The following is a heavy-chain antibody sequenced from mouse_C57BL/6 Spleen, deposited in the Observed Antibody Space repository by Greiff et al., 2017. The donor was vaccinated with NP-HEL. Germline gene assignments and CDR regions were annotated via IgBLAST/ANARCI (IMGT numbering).Heavy chain of an antibody. D-gene: IGHD3-2*02. CDR3: AREGSSGYGDYFDY. CDR2: INPNNGGT. J-gene: IGHJ2*01. Sequence: VQLQQSGPELVKPGASVKISCKASGYTFTDYYMNWVKQSHGKSLEWIGDINPNNGGTSYNQKFKGKATLTVDKSSSTAYMELRSLTSEDSAVYYCAREGSSGYGDYFDYWGQGTTLTVSS. CDR1: GYTFTDYY. V-gene: IGHV1-26*01.